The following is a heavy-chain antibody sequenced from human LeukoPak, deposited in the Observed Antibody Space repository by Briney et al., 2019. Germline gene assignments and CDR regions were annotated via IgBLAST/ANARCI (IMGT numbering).Heavy chain of an antibody. Sequence: PGRSLRLSFAASGFTFDDYAMHWVRQAPGKGLEWVSGISWNSGSIGYADSVKGRFTISRDNAKNSLYLQMNSLRAEDTALYYCAKDGPTRPRLWYSSSWLNYFDYWGQGTLVTVSS. CDR1: GFTFDDYA. D-gene: IGHD6-13*01. CDR3: AKDGPTRPRLWYSSSWLNYFDY. V-gene: IGHV3-9*01. J-gene: IGHJ4*02. CDR2: ISWNSGSI.